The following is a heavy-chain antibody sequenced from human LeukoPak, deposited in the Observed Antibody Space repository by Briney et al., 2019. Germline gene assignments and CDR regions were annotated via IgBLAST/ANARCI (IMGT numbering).Heavy chain of an antibody. D-gene: IGHD3-10*01. Sequence: SETLSLTCTVSGGSISSSSYYWGWIRQPPGKGLEWIGSIYYSGSTYYNPSLKSRVTISVDTSKNQFSLKLSSVTAADTAVYYCARHTVWFGELLYAFDYWGQGTLVTVSS. CDR3: ARHTVWFGELLYAFDY. J-gene: IGHJ4*02. CDR2: IYYSGST. CDR1: GGSISSSSYY. V-gene: IGHV4-39*01.